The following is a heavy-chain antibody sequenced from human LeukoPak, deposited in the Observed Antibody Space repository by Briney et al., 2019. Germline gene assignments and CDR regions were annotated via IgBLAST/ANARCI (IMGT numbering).Heavy chain of an antibody. V-gene: IGHV3-30*18. D-gene: IGHD3-22*01. CDR3: AKADYDSSGYCDY. Sequence: GRSLRLSCAAPGFTFSSYGMHWVRQAPGKGLEWVAVISYDGSNKYYADSVKGRFTISRDNSKNTLYLQMNSLRAEDTAVYYCAKADYDSSGYCDYWGQGTLVTVSS. J-gene: IGHJ4*02. CDR2: ISYDGSNK. CDR1: GFTFSSYG.